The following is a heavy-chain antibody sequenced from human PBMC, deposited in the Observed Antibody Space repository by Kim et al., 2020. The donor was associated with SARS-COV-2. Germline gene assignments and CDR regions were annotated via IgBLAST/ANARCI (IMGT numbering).Heavy chain of an antibody. CDR1: GLTFSNYW. CDR3: ARRNGGSPYWYFDL. V-gene: IGHV3-74*01. D-gene: IGHD2-15*01. Sequence: GGSLRLSCAASGLTFSNYWMHWVRQAPGKGLVWVSRINSDGSATSYADSVRGRFTISRDDAKNTLYLQMNTLRGEDTAVYYCARRNGGSPYWYFDLWGRGTLVTGSS. CDR2: INSDGSAT. J-gene: IGHJ2*01.